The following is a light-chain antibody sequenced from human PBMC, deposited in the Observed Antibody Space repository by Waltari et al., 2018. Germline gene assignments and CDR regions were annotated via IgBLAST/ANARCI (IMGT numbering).Light chain of an antibody. V-gene: IGKV1-17*01. CDR2: GAS. CDR3: LQQYSFPWT. Sequence: DIQMTQSPSSLSASVGDRVTIPCRESQGIRKDLGWYQQKPGRAPKRLIYGASSLQSGVPSRFSGSGSGTEFTLTISSLQPEDFATYYCLQQYSFPWTFGQGTKVEIK. CDR1: QGIRKD. J-gene: IGKJ1*01.